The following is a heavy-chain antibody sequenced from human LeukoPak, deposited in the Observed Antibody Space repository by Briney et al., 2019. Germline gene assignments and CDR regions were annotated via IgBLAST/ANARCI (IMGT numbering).Heavy chain of an antibody. CDR2: INTNTGNP. Sequence: ASAKVSCKASGYTFTSYAMNWVRQAPGQGLEWMGWINTNTGNPTYAQGFTGRFVFSLDTSVSTAYLQISSLKAEDTAVYYCARLGASSSVAYYYGMDVWGQGTTVTVSS. D-gene: IGHD6-6*01. CDR3: ARLGASSSVAYYYGMDV. J-gene: IGHJ6*02. CDR1: GYTFTSYA. V-gene: IGHV7-4-1*02.